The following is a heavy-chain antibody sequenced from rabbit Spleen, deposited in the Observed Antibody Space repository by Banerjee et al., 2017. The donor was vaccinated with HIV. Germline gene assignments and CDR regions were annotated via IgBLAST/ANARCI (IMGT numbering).Heavy chain of an antibody. J-gene: IGHJ3*01. D-gene: IGHD2-1*01. Sequence: QEQLEESGGDLVKPEGSLTLACTASGFTLSSVYWICWVRQAPGKGLEWIGCIKTSSGRSNYANWAKGRITISKTSSTTVTLQMTSLTAADTATYFCARYTYDGVGAHTRPDLWGQGTLVTVS. CDR2: IKTSSGRS. V-gene: IGHV1S45*01. CDR1: GFTLSSVYW. CDR3: ARYTYDGVGAHTRPDL.